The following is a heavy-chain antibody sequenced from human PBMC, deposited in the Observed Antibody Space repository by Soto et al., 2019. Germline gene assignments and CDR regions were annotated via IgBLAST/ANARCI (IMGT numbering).Heavy chain of an antibody. CDR1: GFTFSSYG. CDR2: ISYDGSNK. Sequence: GGSLRLSCAASGFTFSSYGMHWVRQAPGKGLEWVAVISYDGSNKYYADSVKGRFTISRDNSKNTLYLQMNSLRAEDTAVYYCAKDQVDFWSGYYGGGNWFDPWGQGTLVTVSS. J-gene: IGHJ5*02. CDR3: AKDQVDFWSGYYGGGNWFDP. D-gene: IGHD3-3*01. V-gene: IGHV3-30*18.